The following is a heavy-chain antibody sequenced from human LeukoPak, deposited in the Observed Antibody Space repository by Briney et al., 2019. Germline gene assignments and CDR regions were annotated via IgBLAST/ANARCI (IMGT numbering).Heavy chain of an antibody. CDR1: GFTFSSYA. J-gene: IGHJ6*04. D-gene: IGHD2-2*01. CDR3: AKNPYCSSTSCYWEDV. CDR2: ISGSGGST. V-gene: IGHV3-23*01. Sequence: GGSLRLSCAASGFTFSSYAMSWVRQAPGKGLEWVSAISGSGGSTYYADSVKGRFTISRDNSENTLYLQMNSLRAEDTSVYYCAKNPYCSSTSCYWEDVWGKGTTVTVSS.